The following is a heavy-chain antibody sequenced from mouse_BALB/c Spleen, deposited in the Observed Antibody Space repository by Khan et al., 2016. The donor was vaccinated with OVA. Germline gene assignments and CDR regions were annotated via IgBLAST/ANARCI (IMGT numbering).Heavy chain of an antibody. D-gene: IGHD1-1*01. V-gene: IGHV2-9*02. CDR3: AKYYGSSNGYFDY. J-gene: IGHJ2*01. CDR1: GFSLTSYG. Sequence: QVQLKQAGPGLVAPSQSLSITCTVSGFSLTSYGVHWVRQPPGKGLEWLGVIWAGGSTNYNSALMSRLSISKDNSKSQVFLKMNSLQTDDTAMYYCAKYYGSSNGYFDYWGQGTTLTVSS. CDR2: IWAGGST.